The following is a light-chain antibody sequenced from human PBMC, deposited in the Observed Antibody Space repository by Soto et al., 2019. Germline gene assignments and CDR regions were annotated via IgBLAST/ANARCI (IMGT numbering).Light chain of an antibody. CDR2: GAS. CDR1: QSVSSN. Sequence: EIVMTQSPATLSVSPGERATLSCRASQSVSSNLAWFQQNPGQAPRLLIYGASTRATDIPDRFNGSGSGTDFALTISRLEPEDFALYYCQQYDASPLTFGPGTKVDVK. CDR3: QQYDASPLT. V-gene: IGKV3D-15*02. J-gene: IGKJ3*01.